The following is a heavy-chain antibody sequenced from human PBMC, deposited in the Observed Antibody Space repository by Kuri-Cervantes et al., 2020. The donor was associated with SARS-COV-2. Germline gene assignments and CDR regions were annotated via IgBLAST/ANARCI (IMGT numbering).Heavy chain of an antibody. CDR3: ARTRGMDV. D-gene: IGHD1-14*01. CDR2: ISGSGGST. J-gene: IGHJ6*02. Sequence: GESLKIFCAASGFTFSSYAMSWVRQAPGKGLEWVSAISGSGGSTYYADSVKGRFTISRDNAKNSLYLQMNSLRAEDTAVYYCARTRGMDVWGQGTTVTVSS. CDR1: GFTFSSYA. V-gene: IGHV3-23*01.